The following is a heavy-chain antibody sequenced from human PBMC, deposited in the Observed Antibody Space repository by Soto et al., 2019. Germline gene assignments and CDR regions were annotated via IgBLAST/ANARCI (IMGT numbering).Heavy chain of an antibody. V-gene: IGHV4-4*02. Sequence: QVYLQQSGPALVKPSGTLFLTCSVSGDSISSSHWWTWVRQSPEKGLEWIGEVYHSGITTYNPSRKSRVSISVDKSNNQFSLRLSGVAAADTAVYYCATLPPRIVVKLLPIPMWGPGTLVSVSS. CDR1: GDSISSSHW. J-gene: IGHJ4*01. CDR2: VYHSGIT. D-gene: IGHD2-21*01. CDR3: ATLPPRIVVKLLPIPM.